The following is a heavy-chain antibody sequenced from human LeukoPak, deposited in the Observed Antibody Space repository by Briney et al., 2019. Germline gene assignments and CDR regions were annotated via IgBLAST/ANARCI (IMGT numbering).Heavy chain of an antibody. D-gene: IGHD4-17*01. CDR2: ISGSGGST. V-gene: IGHV3-23*01. J-gene: IGHJ2*01. Sequence: GGSLRLSCAASGFTFSSYAMSWVRQAPGKGLEWVSAISGSGGSTYYADSVKGRFTISRDNSKNTLYLQMNSLRAEGTAVYYCAKDDYGDHGWYFDLWGRGTLVTVSS. CDR3: AKDDYGDHGWYFDL. CDR1: GFTFSSYA.